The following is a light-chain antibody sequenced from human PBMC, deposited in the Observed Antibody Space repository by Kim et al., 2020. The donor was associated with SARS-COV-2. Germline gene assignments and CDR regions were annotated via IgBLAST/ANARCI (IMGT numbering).Light chain of an antibody. CDR1: NIVRKS. CDR3: QVWDTDSNHLYV. V-gene: IGLV3-21*04. Sequence: PGKTAISTGDGNNIVRKSVHWSQQKPGQAPVVVINYDNVRPSGIPERFSGSNSGNTATLIISRVEAGDEADYYCQVWDTDSNHLYVFGTGTKVTVL. CDR2: YDN. J-gene: IGLJ1*01.